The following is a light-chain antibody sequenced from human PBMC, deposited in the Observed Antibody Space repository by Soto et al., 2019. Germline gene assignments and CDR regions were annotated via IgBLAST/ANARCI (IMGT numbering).Light chain of an antibody. Sequence: DIQITQSPSSLSASVGDRVTITCRASQGIRNDLAWYQQKPGKAPKLLIYKASSLESGVPSRFSGSGSGTEFTLTISSLQPDDFATYYCQQYNSYSRTFGQGTKVDI. V-gene: IGKV1-5*03. CDR3: QQYNSYSRT. J-gene: IGKJ1*01. CDR2: KAS. CDR1: QGIRND.